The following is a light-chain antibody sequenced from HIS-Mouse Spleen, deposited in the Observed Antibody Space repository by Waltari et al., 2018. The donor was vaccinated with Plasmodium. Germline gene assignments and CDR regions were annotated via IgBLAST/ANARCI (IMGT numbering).Light chain of an antibody. J-gene: IGLJ3*02. Sequence: QPVLTQPPSSSASPGESARLTCTLPSDINVGSYNIYWYQQKPGSPPMYLLYYYSDSEKVQGSGGPRRFSGAKDASANTGILRISGLQSEDESDYYCMIWPSNASGVFGGGTKLTVL. CDR2: YYSDSEK. CDR3: MIWPSNASGV. V-gene: IGLV5-37*01. CDR1: SDINVGSYN.